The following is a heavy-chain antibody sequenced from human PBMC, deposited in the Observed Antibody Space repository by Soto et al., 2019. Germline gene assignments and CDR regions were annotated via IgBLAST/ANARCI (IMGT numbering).Heavy chain of an antibody. CDR1: GGTFSRNA. CDR2: IIPMYSTV. CDR3: ATSSFYDISGYYWGYFEN. Sequence: QVQLVQSGAEAKKPGSSVKVSCKASGGTFSRNAVSWVRQAPGQGLVWIGGIIPMYSTVNYAPKFRGRVTINADTSTGTAYMDLSSLTSEDTAVYYCATSSFYDISGYYWGYFENWGQGTLVAVSS. J-gene: IGHJ4*02. D-gene: IGHD3-22*01. V-gene: IGHV1-69*06.